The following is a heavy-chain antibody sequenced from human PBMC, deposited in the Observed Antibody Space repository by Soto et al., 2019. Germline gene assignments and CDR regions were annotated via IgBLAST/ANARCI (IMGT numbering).Heavy chain of an antibody. CDR1: GGSISSYY. Sequence: QVQLQESGPGLVKPSETLSLTCTVSGGSISSYYWSWIRQPPGKGLEWIGYIYYSGSTNYNPSLKSRVTISVDTSKNQFSLKLSSVTAADTAVYYCARTYSSSWYDYYFDYWGQGTLVTVSS. J-gene: IGHJ4*02. CDR2: IYYSGST. D-gene: IGHD6-13*01. CDR3: ARTYSSSWYDYYFDY. V-gene: IGHV4-59*08.